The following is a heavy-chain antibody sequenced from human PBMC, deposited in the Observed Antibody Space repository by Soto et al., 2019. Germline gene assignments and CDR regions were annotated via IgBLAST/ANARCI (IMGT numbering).Heavy chain of an antibody. CDR3: ARLMVRGVWSRYRWFDP. CDR2: INHSGST. CDR1: GGSFSGYY. Sequence: PSETLSLTCAVYGGSFSGYYWSWIRQPPGKGLEWIGEINHSGSTNYNPSLKSRVTISVDTSKNQFPLKLSSVTAADTAVYYFARLMVRGVWSRYRWFDPWGQGTLVTVSS. J-gene: IGHJ5*02. V-gene: IGHV4-34*01. D-gene: IGHD3-10*01.